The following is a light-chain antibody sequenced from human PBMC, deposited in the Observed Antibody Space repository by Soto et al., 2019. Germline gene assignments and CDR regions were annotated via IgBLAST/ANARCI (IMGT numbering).Light chain of an antibody. CDR1: QSVSSY. Sequence: EIVLTQSPATLSLSPGERATLSCMASQSVSSYLAWYQQKPGQAPRLLIYGASTRATGIPARFSGSGSGTQFTLTISRLEPGDFAVYYCQQYGTSPWTFGQGTKVEIK. CDR3: QQYGTSPWT. V-gene: IGKV3-20*01. CDR2: GAS. J-gene: IGKJ1*01.